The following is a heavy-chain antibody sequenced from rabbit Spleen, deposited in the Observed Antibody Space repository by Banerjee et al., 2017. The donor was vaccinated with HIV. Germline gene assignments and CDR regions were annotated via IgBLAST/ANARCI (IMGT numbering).Heavy chain of an antibody. CDR2: INAVTGKA. CDR3: ARDDGSSGGYDFSL. J-gene: IGHJ4*01. D-gene: IGHD1-1*01. CDR1: GFSFSEKEV. Sequence: QEQLEESGGGLVKPEGSLTLTCKASGFSFSEKEVMCWVRQAPGKGLEWIACINAVTGKAVYASWAKGRFTVSKTSSTTVTLQMTTLSAADTATYFCARDDGSSGGYDFSLWGPGTLVTVS. V-gene: IGHV1S45*01.